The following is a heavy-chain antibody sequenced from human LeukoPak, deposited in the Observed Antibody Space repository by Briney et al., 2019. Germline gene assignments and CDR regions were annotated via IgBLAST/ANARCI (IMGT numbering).Heavy chain of an antibody. Sequence: GGSLRPSCAASGFTFSSSDMHWVRQAPGKGLEWVAFIRYDGNNKYYADSVKGRLTITRDNSKNTLYLQMNSLRAADTAVYYCAKGYRNHLLILLDSWGQGTLVTVSS. J-gene: IGHJ5*01. CDR2: IRYDGNNK. D-gene: IGHD3-16*01. V-gene: IGHV3-30*02. CDR3: AKGYRNHLLILLDS. CDR1: GFTFSSSD.